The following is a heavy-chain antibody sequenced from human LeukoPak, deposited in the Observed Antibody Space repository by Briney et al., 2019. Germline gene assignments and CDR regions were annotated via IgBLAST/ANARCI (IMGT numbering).Heavy chain of an antibody. CDR1: GGSLSNYY. CDR3: ARGPASGSDFAWFDP. V-gene: IGHV4-34*01. CDR2: VNYSGST. J-gene: IGHJ5*02. Sequence: SETLSLTCAVYGGSLSNYYWSWIRQPPGKGLEWIGEVNYSGSTKFNPSLKSRVTILVAMSKSQFSLELRSVTAADTAVYYCARGPASGSDFAWFDPWGQGTLVTVSS. D-gene: IGHD3-10*01.